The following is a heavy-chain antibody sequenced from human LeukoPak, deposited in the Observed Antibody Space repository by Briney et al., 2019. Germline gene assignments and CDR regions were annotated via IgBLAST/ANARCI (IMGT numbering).Heavy chain of an antibody. J-gene: IGHJ6*03. V-gene: IGHV3-7*01. CDR2: IKEDGSEK. D-gene: IGHD2-2*01. Sequence: GGSLRLSCAASEFTLRNYWMSWVRQAPGKGLEWVATIKEDGSEKYYVDSVKGRFTISRENAKNSLYLQMNSLRAEDTVVYYCARSFYGHDPYYCYMDVWGKGTTVTVSS. CDR1: EFTLRNYW. CDR3: ARSFYGHDPYYCYMDV.